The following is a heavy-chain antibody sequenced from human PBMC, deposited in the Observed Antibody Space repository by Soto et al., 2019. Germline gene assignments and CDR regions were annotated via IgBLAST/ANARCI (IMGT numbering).Heavy chain of an antibody. D-gene: IGHD3-10*01. J-gene: IGHJ6*03. CDR1: EFTFSGSS. CDR3: ARGWFGPDV. Sequence: EVQLVESGGGLVQPGGSLRLSCAASEFTFSGSSVHWVRQAPGKGLVWVSGIDKVGTDSTYADSVKGRFTSYRDNAKNTVYLQMYSRRVDDTAVYYCARGWFGPDVWGKGTTVTVSS. CDR2: IDKVGTDS. V-gene: IGHV3-74*01.